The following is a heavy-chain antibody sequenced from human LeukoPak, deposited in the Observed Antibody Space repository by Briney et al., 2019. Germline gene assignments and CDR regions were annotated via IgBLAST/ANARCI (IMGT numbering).Heavy chain of an antibody. Sequence: SETLSLTCAVYGGSFSGYYWSWIRQPPGKGLEWIGEINHSGSTNYNPSLKSRVTISVDTSKNQFSLKLSSVTAADTAVYYCARGRGVTALYSYYYCSGSPSHPSFDIWGQGTMVTVSS. V-gene: IGHV4-34*01. CDR2: INHSGST. CDR3: ARGRGVTALYSYYYCSGSPSHPSFDI. CDR1: GGSFSGYY. D-gene: IGHD3-10*01. J-gene: IGHJ3*02.